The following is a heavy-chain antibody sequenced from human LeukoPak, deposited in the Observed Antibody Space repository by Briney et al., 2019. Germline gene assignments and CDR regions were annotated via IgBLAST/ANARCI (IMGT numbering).Heavy chain of an antibody. CDR1: GFTFSSYS. CDR2: ISSSTT. J-gene: IGHJ3*02. Sequence: GGSLRLSCAASGFTFSSYSMNWVRQAPGKGLEWVSYISSSTTQYADSVKGRFTISRDNAKDSLYLQMNSLRDEDTAVYYCARILYGSGSYGAFDIWGQGTMVTVSP. CDR3: ARILYGSGSYGAFDI. D-gene: IGHD3-10*01. V-gene: IGHV3-48*02.